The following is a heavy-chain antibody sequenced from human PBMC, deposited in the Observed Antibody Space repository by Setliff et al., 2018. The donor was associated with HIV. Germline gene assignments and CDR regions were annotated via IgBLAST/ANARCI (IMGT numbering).Heavy chain of an antibody. J-gene: IGHJ4*02. CDR1: DDSISSNY. D-gene: IGHD2-2*01. Sequence: SETLSLTCTVSDDSISSNYWSWIRQSAGKELEWVGRIYTGGRTNYNPSLKGRVTMSVDTSKNQFSLNLSSVTAADTAVYYCARDRMPMASWVSDRWGQGTLVTVSS. CDR3: ARDRMPMASWVSDR. V-gene: IGHV4-4*07. CDR2: IYTGGRT.